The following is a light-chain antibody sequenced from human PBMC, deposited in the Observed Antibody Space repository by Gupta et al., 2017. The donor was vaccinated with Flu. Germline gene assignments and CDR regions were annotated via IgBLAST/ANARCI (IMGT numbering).Light chain of an antibody. V-gene: IGKV1-16*02. CDR2: GAS. CDR3: QQECNSPIT. J-gene: IGKJ4*01. CDR1: REISNS. Sequence: DIQMTQSPSSLSASVGDTFTITCRASREISNSLAWFQGIPGKAPRSLIFGASTVYGGVPAKFSGVGYGTDFSLTISGRQPEDFAMYYCQQECNSPITFGGGTKVEIK.